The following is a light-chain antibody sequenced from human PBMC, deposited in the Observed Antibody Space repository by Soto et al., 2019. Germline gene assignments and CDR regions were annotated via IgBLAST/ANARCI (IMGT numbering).Light chain of an antibody. V-gene: IGLV2-23*02. Sequence: QSALTQPASVSGSPGQSITISCTGASSDIGSYNLVSWYQQHPGKAPKLMICEVSKRPSGVSDRFSGSKSGNTASLTISGLQAEDEADYYCCSYAGSGIPYVFGTGTKLTVL. CDR3: CSYAGSGIPYV. CDR2: EVS. CDR1: SSDIGSYNL. J-gene: IGLJ1*01.